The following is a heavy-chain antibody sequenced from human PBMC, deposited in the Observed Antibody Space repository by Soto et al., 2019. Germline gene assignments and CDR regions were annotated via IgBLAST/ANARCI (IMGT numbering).Heavy chain of an antibody. CDR1: GDSISSGGYY. CDR2: IYSSGSS. D-gene: IGHD2-21*01. Sequence: QVQLQESGPGLVWPAETVSLTCSVSGDSISSGGYYWSWIRQHPEKGLEWIGYIYSSGSSYYNPSLKGRLSLSVDTSKNQFFLRLTSVSAADTAIYYCAGRGIVTKGYFDYWGLGTLLTVSS. CDR3: AGRGIVTKGYFDY. V-gene: IGHV4-31*03. J-gene: IGHJ4*02.